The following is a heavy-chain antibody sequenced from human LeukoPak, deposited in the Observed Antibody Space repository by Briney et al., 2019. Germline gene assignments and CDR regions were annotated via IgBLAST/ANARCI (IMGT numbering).Heavy chain of an antibody. CDR3: ASTGGFGELLLWFDP. J-gene: IGHJ5*02. CDR1: GGSISSYY. V-gene: IGHV4-59*01. D-gene: IGHD3-10*01. Sequence: SETLSLTCTVSGGSISSYYWSWIRQPPGKGLEWIGYIYYSGSTNYNPSLKGRVTISVDTSKNQFSLKLGSVTAADTAVYYCASTGGFGELLLWFDPWGQGTLVTVSS. CDR2: IYYSGST.